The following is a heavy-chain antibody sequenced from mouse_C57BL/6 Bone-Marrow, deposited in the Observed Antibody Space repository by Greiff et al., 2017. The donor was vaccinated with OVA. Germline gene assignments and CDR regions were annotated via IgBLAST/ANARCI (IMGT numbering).Heavy chain of an antibody. Sequence: EVQLQQSGPELVKPGASVKISCKASGYTFTDYYMNWVKQSHGKSLEWIGDINPNNGGTSYNQKFKGKATLTVDKSSSTAYMELRSLTSEDSAVYYCARESWGIIYYRGSYAMDYWGQGTSVTVSS. J-gene: IGHJ4*01. D-gene: IGHD2-14*01. CDR1: GYTFTDYY. V-gene: IGHV1-26*01. CDR2: INPNNGGT. CDR3: ARESWGIIYYRGSYAMDY.